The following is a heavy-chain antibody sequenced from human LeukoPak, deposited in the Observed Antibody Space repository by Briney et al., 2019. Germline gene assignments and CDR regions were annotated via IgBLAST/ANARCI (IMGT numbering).Heavy chain of an antibody. CDR3: ARSAYGDFMYYFDY. Sequence: PSQTLSLTCTVSGGSISSGGYYWSWIRQRPGTGLEWIGYIYYSGSTYYNPSLKSRVTISVDTSKNQFSLKLSSVTAADTAVYYCARSAYGDFMYYFDYWGQGTLVTVSS. CDR1: GGSISSGGYY. J-gene: IGHJ4*02. D-gene: IGHD4-17*01. V-gene: IGHV4-31*03. CDR2: IYYSGST.